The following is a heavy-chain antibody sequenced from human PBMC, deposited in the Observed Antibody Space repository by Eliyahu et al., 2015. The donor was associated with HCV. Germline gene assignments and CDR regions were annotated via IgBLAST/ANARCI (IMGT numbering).Heavy chain of an antibody. Sequence: QVTLRESGPALVKPTQTLALTCXFSGFSLRTXFMSVSWFRQPPGKALEWLARIDWDDDKFYNRSLRTRLTISKDSSKNQVVLTMTNVEPVDTATYYCARGDTSLVILAGSWGQGKLVTVSS. CDR3: ARGDTSLVILAGS. D-gene: IGHD3-16*01. J-gene: IGHJ4*02. CDR2: IDWDDDK. CDR1: GFSLRTXFMS. V-gene: IGHV2-70*17.